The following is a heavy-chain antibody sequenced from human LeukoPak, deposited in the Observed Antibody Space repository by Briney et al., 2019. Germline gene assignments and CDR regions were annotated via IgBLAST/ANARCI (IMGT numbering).Heavy chain of an antibody. Sequence: GESLKISCKASGYSFISFWIAWVRQMPGKGLEWMGRIDPRDSYTNYSPSFQGHVTISADKSISTAYLQWSSLKASDTAMYYCVRHMMVGAPAHFQHWGQGTLVTVSS. V-gene: IGHV5-10-1*01. J-gene: IGHJ1*01. CDR1: GYSFISFW. D-gene: IGHD1-26*01. CDR2: IDPRDSYT. CDR3: VRHMMVGAPAHFQH.